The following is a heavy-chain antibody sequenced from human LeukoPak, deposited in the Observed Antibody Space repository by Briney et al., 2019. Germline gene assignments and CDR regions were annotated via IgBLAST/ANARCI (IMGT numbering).Heavy chain of an antibody. CDR3: ARGYCSGGSCPTGFDY. D-gene: IGHD2-15*01. J-gene: IGHJ4*02. CDR1: GGTFSSYA. V-gene: IGHV1-69*13. CDR2: IIPIFGTA. Sequence: ASVKVSCKASGGTFSSYAISWVRQAPGHGLEWMGGIIPIFGTANYAQKIQGRVTITADESTSTAYMELSSLRSEDTAVYYCARGYCSGGSCPTGFDYWGQGTLVTVSS.